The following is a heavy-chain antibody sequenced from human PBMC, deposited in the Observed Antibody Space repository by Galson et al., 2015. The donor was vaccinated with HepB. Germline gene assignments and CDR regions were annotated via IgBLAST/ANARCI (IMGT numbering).Heavy chain of an antibody. J-gene: IGHJ5*02. Sequence: SVKVSCKASGYTFTSYYMHWVRQAPGQGLEWMGIINPSGGSTSYAQKFQGRVTMTRDTSTSTVYMELSSLRSEDTAVYYCARDLGPITMIVVAQENWFDPWGQGTLVTVSS. CDR3: ARDLGPITMIVVAQENWFDP. V-gene: IGHV1-46*03. CDR1: GYTFTSYY. D-gene: IGHD3-22*01. CDR2: INPSGGST.